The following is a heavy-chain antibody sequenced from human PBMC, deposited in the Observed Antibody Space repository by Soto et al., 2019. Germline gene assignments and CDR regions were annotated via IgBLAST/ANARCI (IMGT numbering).Heavy chain of an antibody. V-gene: IGHV1-2*02. D-gene: IGHD6-19*01. Sequence: GASVKVSCKASGYTFTGYYMHWVRQAPGQGLEWMGWINPNSGGTNYAQKFQGRVTMTRDTSISTAYMELSRLRSDDTAVYYCARAFRYSSGWYGERFGAFDIWGQGTMVTVSS. CDR1: GYTFTGYY. J-gene: IGHJ3*02. CDR2: INPNSGGT. CDR3: ARAFRYSSGWYGERFGAFDI.